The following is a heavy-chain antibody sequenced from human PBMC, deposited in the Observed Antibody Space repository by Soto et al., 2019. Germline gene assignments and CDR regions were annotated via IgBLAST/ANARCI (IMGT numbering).Heavy chain of an antibody. CDR1: GFTFSDYY. V-gene: IGHV3-11*06. CDR3: ARDLFCTNGVCPSNWFDP. J-gene: IGHJ5*02. D-gene: IGHD2-8*01. Sequence: PGGSLRLSCAASGFTFSDYYMSWIRQAPGKGLEWVSYISTGSSYTNYADSVKGRFTISRDNAKNSLYPQMNSLRAEDTAVYYCARDLFCTNGVCPSNWFDPWGQGTLVTVSS. CDR2: ISTGSSYT.